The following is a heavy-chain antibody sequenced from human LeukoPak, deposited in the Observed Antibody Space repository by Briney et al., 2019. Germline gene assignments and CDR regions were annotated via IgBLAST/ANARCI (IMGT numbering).Heavy chain of an antibody. CDR3: ARHPSYTSGWPLDY. V-gene: IGHV5-51*01. CDR1: GDSFTSHW. CDR2: IYLGDSDI. Sequence: GESLKISCKGSGDSFTSHWIGWVRQMPGKGLEWMGIIYLGDSDIRYSPSFQGQVTISADKSISTAYLQWSSLKASDTATYYCARHPSYTSGWPLDYWGQGTRVTVSS. D-gene: IGHD6-19*01. J-gene: IGHJ4*02.